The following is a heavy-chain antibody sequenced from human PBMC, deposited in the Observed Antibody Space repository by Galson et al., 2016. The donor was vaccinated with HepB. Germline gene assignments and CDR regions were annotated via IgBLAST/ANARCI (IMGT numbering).Heavy chain of an antibody. CDR1: GYTFINYN. CDR2: INIGDDNT. J-gene: IGHJ4*02. V-gene: IGHV1-3*04. Sequence: SVKVSCKASGYTFINYNMHWVRQAPGQRLEWMGWINIGDDNTKYSQNFQGRVTIAADESTSTAYMELSSLRSEDTAIYYCTRSRSLYGDQRHFDSWGQGTLVTVSS. CDR3: TRSRSLYGDQRHFDS. D-gene: IGHD7-27*01.